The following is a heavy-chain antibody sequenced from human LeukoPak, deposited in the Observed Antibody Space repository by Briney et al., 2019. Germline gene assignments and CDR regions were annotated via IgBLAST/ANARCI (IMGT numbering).Heavy chain of an antibody. CDR3: ARSNWDR. D-gene: IGHD1-1*01. CDR2: ISTNGDST. CDR1: GFTFSTYA. Sequence: GGSLRLSCAASGFTFSTYAMHWVRQAPGKGLEYVSAISTNGDSTYYADSVKGRFTISRDNSKNTLFLQMGSLRADDMAVYYCARSNWDRWGQGTLVTVSS. V-gene: IGHV3-64*02. J-gene: IGHJ4*02.